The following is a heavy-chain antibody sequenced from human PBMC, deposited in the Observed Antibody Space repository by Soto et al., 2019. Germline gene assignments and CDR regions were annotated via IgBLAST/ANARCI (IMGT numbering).Heavy chain of an antibody. D-gene: IGHD3-16*01. Sequence: QVQLQQLGAGLLRPSETLSLTCSVYGASFSDYYWTWIRQPPGKGLEWIGEIHPSGNTYYNPSLNSRVTLSADTSKNQFSLTLSSATAADTAVYFCSRGQDAYKGGNYWGQGTLVTVSS. CDR3: SRGQDAYKGGNY. V-gene: IGHV4-34*02. CDR1: GASFSDYY. CDR2: IHPSGNT. J-gene: IGHJ4*02.